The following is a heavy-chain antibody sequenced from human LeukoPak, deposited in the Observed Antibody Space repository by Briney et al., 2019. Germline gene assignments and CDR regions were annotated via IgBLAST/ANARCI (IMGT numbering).Heavy chain of an antibody. CDR2: ISAYNGNT. CDR3: ARTGGATVTTPFDY. CDR1: GYTFTSYG. J-gene: IGHJ4*02. V-gene: IGHV1-18*01. D-gene: IGHD4-17*01. Sequence: ASVKVSCKASGYTFTSYGISWVRQAPGQGLEWMGWISAYNGNTNYVQKLQGRVTMATDTSTSTAYMELRSLRSDDTAMYYCARTGGATVTTPFDYWGQGTLVTASS.